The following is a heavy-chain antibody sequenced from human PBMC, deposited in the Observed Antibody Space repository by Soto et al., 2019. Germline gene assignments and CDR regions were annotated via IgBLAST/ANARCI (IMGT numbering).Heavy chain of an antibody. D-gene: IGHD3-3*01. CDR2: IWYDGSNK. CDR3: AKISYFGVVSDAFDI. J-gene: IGHJ3*02. Sequence: QVQLVESGGGVVQPGRSLRLSCAASGFTFSSYGMHWVRQAPGKGLEWVAVIWYDGSNKYYADSVKGRFTISRDNYKNTLYLQMNSLRAEDTAVYYCAKISYFGVVSDAFDIWGQGTMVTVSS. V-gene: IGHV3-33*06. CDR1: GFTFSSYG.